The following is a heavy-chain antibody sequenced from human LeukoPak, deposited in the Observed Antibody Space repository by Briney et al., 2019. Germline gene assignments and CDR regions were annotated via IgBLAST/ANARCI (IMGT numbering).Heavy chain of an antibody. V-gene: IGHV3-7*01. CDR1: GFTFSSYW. D-gene: IGHD3-22*01. Sequence: PGGSLRLSCAASGFTFSSYWMSWVRQAPGKGLEWVANIKQDGSEKYYVDSVKGRFTISRDNAKNSLYLQMNSLRAEDTAVYYCARDNATTMIVVVGEPAFDIWGQGTMVTVSS. J-gene: IGHJ3*02. CDR2: IKQDGSEK. CDR3: ARDNATTMIVVVGEPAFDI.